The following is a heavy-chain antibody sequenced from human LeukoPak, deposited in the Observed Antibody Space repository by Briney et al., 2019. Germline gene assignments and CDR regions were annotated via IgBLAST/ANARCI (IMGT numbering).Heavy chain of an antibody. V-gene: IGHV1-3*01. J-gene: IGHJ4*02. D-gene: IGHD3-16*01. Sequence: ASVKVSCKASGYIFSKYAVHWVRQAPGQGLEWMGCINAGNGDTKYSQRFHDRAILTTDTSATTVYMDLTSLRSEDTAVYYCAREIRGPELYSYYFDMWGQGTLVTVSS. CDR1: GYIFSKYA. CDR2: INAGNGDT. CDR3: AREIRGPELYSYYFDM.